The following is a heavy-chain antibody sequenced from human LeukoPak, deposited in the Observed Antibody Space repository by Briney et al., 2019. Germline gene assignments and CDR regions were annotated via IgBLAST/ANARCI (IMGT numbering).Heavy chain of an antibody. CDR2: INSDGSST. CDR3: ARDRVGAYFDY. Sequence: GGSLGLSCAASGFTFSSYWMHWVRQAPGKGLVWVSRINSDGSSTSYADSVKGRFTISRDNAKNTLYLQMNSLRAEDTAVYYCARDRVGAYFDYWGQGTLVTVSS. V-gene: IGHV3-74*01. CDR1: GFTFSSYW. J-gene: IGHJ4*02. D-gene: IGHD1-26*01.